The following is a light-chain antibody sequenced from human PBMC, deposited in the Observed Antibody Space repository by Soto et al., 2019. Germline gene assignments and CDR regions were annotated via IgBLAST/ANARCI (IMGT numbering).Light chain of an antibody. CDR3: QQRSNWPLPWT. V-gene: IGKV3-11*01. J-gene: IGKJ1*01. Sequence: EIVLTQSPATLSLSPGERATLSCRASQTVGSYLAWYQQKPGQVPRLLIYNASNRATGIPARFSGSGSGTDFTLPISSLEPEDFAVYYCQQRSNWPLPWTFGQGAKVEIK. CDR1: QTVGSY. CDR2: NAS.